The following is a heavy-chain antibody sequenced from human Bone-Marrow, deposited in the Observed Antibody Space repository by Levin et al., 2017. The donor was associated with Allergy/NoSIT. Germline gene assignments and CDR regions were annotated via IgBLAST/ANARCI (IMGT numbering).Heavy chain of an antibody. D-gene: IGHD6-13*01. CDR3: ARRGTAVGLRYMDV. Sequence: ASVKVSCKGSGYSFTTYWIGWVRQMPGKGLEWMGIIYPGDSDTRYSPSFQGQVTISADKSISTAYLQWSSLKASDTAMYYCARRGTAVGLRYMDVWGKGTTVTVSS. CDR1: GYSFTTYW. CDR2: IYPGDSDT. J-gene: IGHJ6*03. V-gene: IGHV5-51*01.